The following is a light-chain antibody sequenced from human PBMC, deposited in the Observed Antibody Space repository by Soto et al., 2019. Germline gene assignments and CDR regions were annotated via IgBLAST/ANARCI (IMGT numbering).Light chain of an antibody. CDR3: SSYTSSNTRDV. Sequence: QSVLTQPASVSGSPGQSITISCTGTSSDVGGYNYVSWYQQHPGKAPKLMIYEVSNRPSGVSNRFSGSKSANTASLTISGLQAEDEADYFCSSYTSSNTRDVFGPGTKVTVL. CDR2: EVS. J-gene: IGLJ1*01. CDR1: SSDVGGYNY. V-gene: IGLV2-14*01.